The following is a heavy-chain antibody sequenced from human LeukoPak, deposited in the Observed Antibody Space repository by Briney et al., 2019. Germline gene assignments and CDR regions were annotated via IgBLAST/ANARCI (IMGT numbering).Heavy chain of an antibody. Sequence: ASVKVSCKASGGTFSSYAISWVRQAPGQGLEWMGGIIPIFGTANYAQKFQGRVTITADKSTSTAYMELSSLRSEDTAVYYCARANPHYDILTGYARLDAFDIWGQGTMVTVSS. CDR2: IIPIFGTA. J-gene: IGHJ3*02. CDR3: ARANPHYDILTGYARLDAFDI. D-gene: IGHD3-9*01. V-gene: IGHV1-69*06. CDR1: GGTFSSYA.